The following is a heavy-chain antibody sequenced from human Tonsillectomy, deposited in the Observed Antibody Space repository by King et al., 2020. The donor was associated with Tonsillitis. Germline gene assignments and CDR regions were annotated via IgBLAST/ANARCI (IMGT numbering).Heavy chain of an antibody. V-gene: IGHV3-15*01. D-gene: IGHD4-17*01. CDR3: TTDSDYGDYGLDY. J-gene: IGHJ4*02. CDR2: IKRKSEGETT. CDR1: GFSFSAAW. Sequence: VQLVESGGGLVQPGGFLRLSCEVSGFSFSAAWMSWVRQAPGKGLEWVGRIKRKSEGETTDYAASLNGRFIIQSDDSENTVYLHMNSLKPEDTAVYYGTTDSDYGDYGLDYWGQGTLVTVSS.